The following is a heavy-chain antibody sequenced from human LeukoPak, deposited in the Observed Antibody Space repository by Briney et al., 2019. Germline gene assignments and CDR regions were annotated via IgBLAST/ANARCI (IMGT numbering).Heavy chain of an antibody. Sequence: SETLSLTCAVYGGSFSRYYWSWIRQPPGKGLEWIGEINHSGSTNYNPSLKSRVTISVDTSKNQFSLKLSSVTAADTAVYYCARVKNRIAAAGTGWFDLWGQGTLVTVSS. J-gene: IGHJ5*02. V-gene: IGHV4-34*01. D-gene: IGHD6-13*01. CDR3: ARVKNRIAAAGTGWFDL. CDR1: GGSFSRYY. CDR2: INHSGST.